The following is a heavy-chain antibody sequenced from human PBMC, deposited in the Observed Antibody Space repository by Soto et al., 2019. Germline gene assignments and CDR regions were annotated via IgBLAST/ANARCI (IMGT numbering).Heavy chain of an antibody. D-gene: IGHD3-10*01. V-gene: IGHV3-21*01. J-gene: IGHJ5*02. Sequence: PGGSLRLSCAASGFTFSSYSMNWVRQAPGKGLEWVSSISSSSSYIYYADSVKGRFTISRGNAKNSLYLQMNSLRAEDTAVYYCARDLLEGFRGFGWFDPWGQGTLVTVSS. CDR2: ISSSSSYI. CDR3: ARDLLEGFRGFGWFDP. CDR1: GFTFSSYS.